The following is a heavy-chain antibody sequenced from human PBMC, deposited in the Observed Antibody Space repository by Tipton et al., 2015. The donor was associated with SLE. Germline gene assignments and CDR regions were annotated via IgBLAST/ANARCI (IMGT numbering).Heavy chain of an antibody. Sequence: QLVQSGAEVKKPGASVKVSCKASGYTFTSYAMHWVRQAPGQRLEWMGWINAGNGNTKYSQKFQGRVTIARDTSASTAYMELRSLRSDDTAVYYCARDGGSGAWIQLWLVGAFDIWGQGTMVTVSS. CDR2: INAGNGNT. CDR3: ARDGGSGAWIQLWLVGAFDI. CDR1: GYTFTSYA. V-gene: IGHV1-3*01. J-gene: IGHJ3*02. D-gene: IGHD5-18*01.